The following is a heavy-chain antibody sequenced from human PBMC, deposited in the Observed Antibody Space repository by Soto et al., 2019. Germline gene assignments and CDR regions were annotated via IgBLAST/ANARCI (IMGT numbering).Heavy chain of an antibody. Sequence: PGGSLRLSCAASGFTFSGSAMHWVRQASGKGLEWFGRIRSKANSYATAYAASVKGRFTISRDDSKNTAYLQMNSLKTEDTAVYYCTRLPTTGQNDAFDIWGQGTMVTV. J-gene: IGHJ3*02. CDR3: TRLPTTGQNDAFDI. D-gene: IGHD4-17*01. CDR1: GFTFSGSA. V-gene: IGHV3-73*01. CDR2: IRSKANSYAT.